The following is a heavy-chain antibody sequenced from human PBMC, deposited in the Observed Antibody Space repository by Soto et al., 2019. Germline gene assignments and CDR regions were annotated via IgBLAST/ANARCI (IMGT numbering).Heavy chain of an antibody. J-gene: IGHJ4*02. CDR3: VRHVREFSVPDSYDAFDY. CDR2: MFYRGST. V-gene: IGHV4-39*01. CDR1: GDSISGDTYF. D-gene: IGHD3-16*01. Sequence: SETLSLTCTVSGDSISGDTYFWGWIRQPPGKGLEWIGNMFYRGSTYYNPSLKSRVSVVVDTSKNQFSLRLSSTTAADTAVYYRVRHVREFSVPDSYDAFDYWGQGSQVTV.